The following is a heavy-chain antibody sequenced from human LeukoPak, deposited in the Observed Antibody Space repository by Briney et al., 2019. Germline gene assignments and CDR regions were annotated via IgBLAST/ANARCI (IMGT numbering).Heavy chain of an antibody. D-gene: IGHD6-19*01. V-gene: IGHV3-74*01. J-gene: IGHJ4*02. CDR2: INSDGSST. CDR1: GFTFSSYW. Sequence: PGGSLRLSCAASGFTFSSYWMHWVRQAPGKGLVWVSRINSDGSSTSYADSMKGRFTISRDNAKNTLYLQMNSLRAEDTAVYYCAREGIAVAGPLDYWGQGTLVTVSS. CDR3: AREGIAVAGPLDY.